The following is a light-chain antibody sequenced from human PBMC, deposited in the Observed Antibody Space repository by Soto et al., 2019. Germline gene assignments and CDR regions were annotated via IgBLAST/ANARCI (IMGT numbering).Light chain of an antibody. CDR1: QSISSY. V-gene: IGKV1-39*01. J-gene: IGKJ5*01. CDR3: QQSYSTPPVT. Sequence: DIQMTQSPSSLSASVGDRVTITCRASQSISSYLNWYQQKPGKAPKLLIYAASSLQSGVPSRFXGSGSGTDFPLTISSLQPEDFATYYCQQSYSTPPVTFGQGTRLEIK. CDR2: AAS.